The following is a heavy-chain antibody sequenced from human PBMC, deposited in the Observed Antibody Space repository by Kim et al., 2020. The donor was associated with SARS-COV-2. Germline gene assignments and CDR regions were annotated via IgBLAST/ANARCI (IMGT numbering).Heavy chain of an antibody. CDR3: ARDPPGP. J-gene: IGHJ5*02. Sequence: SSSYIYYADAVTGRFTISRDNAENSLYLQMNSLRAEDTAVYYCARDPPGPWGQGTLVTVSS. V-gene: IGHV3-21*01. CDR2: SSSYI. D-gene: IGHD2-2*01.